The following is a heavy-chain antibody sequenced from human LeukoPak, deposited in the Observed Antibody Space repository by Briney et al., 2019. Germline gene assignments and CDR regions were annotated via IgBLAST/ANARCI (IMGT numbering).Heavy chain of an antibody. CDR1: GFTLDDYA. Sequence: PGGSLRLSCAASGFTLDDYAMHWVRQAPGKGLEWVSLISGDGGSTYYADSVKGRFTISRDNSKNSLYLQMNSLRTEDTALYYCARQVGARPYFDYWGQGTLVTVSS. V-gene: IGHV3-43*02. J-gene: IGHJ4*02. D-gene: IGHD1-26*01. CDR2: ISGDGGST. CDR3: ARQVGARPYFDY.